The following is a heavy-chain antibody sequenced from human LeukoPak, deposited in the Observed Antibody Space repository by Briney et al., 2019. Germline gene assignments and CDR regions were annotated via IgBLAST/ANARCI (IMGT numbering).Heavy chain of an antibody. CDR1: GFPFSSYW. Sequence: GGSLRLSCAASGFPFSSYWMSWVRQAPGKGLEWVANIKQDGSDKYYVDSVKGRFSISRDNAKNSLYLQLNSLRADDTAVYYCARLTGTTGFDYWGLGTLVTVSS. J-gene: IGHJ4*02. D-gene: IGHD1-1*01. CDR2: IKQDGSDK. V-gene: IGHV3-7*01. CDR3: ARLTGTTGFDY.